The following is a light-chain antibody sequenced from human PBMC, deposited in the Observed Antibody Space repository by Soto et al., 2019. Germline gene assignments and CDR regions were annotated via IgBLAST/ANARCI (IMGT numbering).Light chain of an antibody. CDR1: QSILYSFDNKNY. CDR2: WAS. CDR3: QQYYSTPQT. V-gene: IGKV4-1*01. Sequence: DIVMTQSPDSLAVSLGERATINCKSSQSILYSFDNKNYLTWYQLKPGQPPKVLIYWASTRESGVPDRFSGSGSGTDFTLTISSLQAEDVAVYYCQQYYSTPQTFGRGTKVEIK. J-gene: IGKJ1*01.